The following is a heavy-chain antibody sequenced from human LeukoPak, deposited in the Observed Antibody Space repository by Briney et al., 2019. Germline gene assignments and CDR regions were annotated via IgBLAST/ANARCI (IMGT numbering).Heavy chain of an antibody. CDR2: IKSSGSSI. J-gene: IGHJ4*02. CDR1: GFTFGYYE. D-gene: IGHD2-15*01. Sequence: GGSLRLSCATSGFTFGYYEMNWVRQAPGKGLEWVSYIKSSGSSIYYADSVKGRFTISRDNAENSLYLQMNSLRPEDTAIYYCARGGRCSGDNCYATLYDYWGQGTVVTVSS. V-gene: IGHV3-48*03. CDR3: ARGGRCSGDNCYATLYDY.